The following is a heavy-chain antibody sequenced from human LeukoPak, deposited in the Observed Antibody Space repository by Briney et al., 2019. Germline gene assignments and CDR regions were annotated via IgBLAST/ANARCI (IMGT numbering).Heavy chain of an antibody. D-gene: IGHD5-18*01. CDR3: AKDSTWIQLWFDY. J-gene: IGHJ4*02. Sequence: QSGGSLRLSCAASGFTFSNYAMTWVRQAPGKALEWVSVIGGSGVNAYYADSVKGRFTISRDNSKNTVYLQMNSLRADDTALYYCAKDSTWIQLWFDYWGQGTLVTVSS. V-gene: IGHV3-23*01. CDR1: GFTFSNYA. CDR2: IGGSGVNA.